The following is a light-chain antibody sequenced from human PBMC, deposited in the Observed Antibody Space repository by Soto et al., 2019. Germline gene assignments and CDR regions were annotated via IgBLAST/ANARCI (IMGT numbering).Light chain of an antibody. J-gene: IGKJ2*03. Sequence: EIVLTQSPGTLSWSPGERATLYCRASHIVSNNYLAWYQQKHGQAPRLLVYGASSRATGIPDRFSASGSGTDFTLTISRLEPEDFAVYYCQQYGSSPKSFGQGTKVDIK. CDR2: GAS. CDR3: QQYGSSPKS. V-gene: IGKV3-20*01. CDR1: HIVSNNY.